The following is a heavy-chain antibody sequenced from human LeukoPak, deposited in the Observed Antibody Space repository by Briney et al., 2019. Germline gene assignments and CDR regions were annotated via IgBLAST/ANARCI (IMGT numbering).Heavy chain of an antibody. CDR2: IRNTVYGGTI. J-gene: IGHJ4*02. D-gene: IGHD1-26*01. Sequence: GGSLRLSCAASGFTFSSYAMSWVRQAPGKGLEWVGFIRNTVYGGTIKYAAAVKGRFTISRDNSKNTLYLQMNSLRAEDTAVYYCAKDGGDSGSYEVIFDYWGQGTLVTVSS. CDR1: GFTFSSYA. CDR3: AKDGGDSGSYEVIFDY. V-gene: IGHV3-71*01.